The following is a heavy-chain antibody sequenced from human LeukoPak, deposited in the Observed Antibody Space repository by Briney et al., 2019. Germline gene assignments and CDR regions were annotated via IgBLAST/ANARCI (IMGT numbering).Heavy chain of an antibody. CDR2: IKQDGSEK. V-gene: IGHV3-7*01. CDR3: ARAGLRVVPAAPTVYNWFDP. CDR1: GFTFSSYW. J-gene: IGHJ5*02. D-gene: IGHD2-2*01. Sequence: PGGSLRLSCAASGFTFSSYWMSWVRQAPGKGLEWVANIKQDGSEKYYVDSVKGRFTISRDNAKNSLYLQMNSLRAEDTAVYYCARAGLRVVPAAPTVYNWFDPWGQGTLVTVSS.